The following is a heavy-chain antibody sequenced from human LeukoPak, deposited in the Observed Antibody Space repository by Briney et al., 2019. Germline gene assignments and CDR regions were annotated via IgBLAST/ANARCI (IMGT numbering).Heavy chain of an antibody. CDR3: ARGVYGVYLSCMDL. D-gene: IGHD4-17*01. V-gene: IGHV1-2*02. CDR2: INPNSDGT. CDR1: GYTFADYY. Sequence: GDSVKVSCKASGYTFADYYIHWVRQAPGQGLDWMGWINPNSDGTNYAPKFQGRVIMTTDTSIGTAYMELSSLRSDDTAVYYCARGVYGVYLSCMDLWGQGTAVTVS. J-gene: IGHJ6*02.